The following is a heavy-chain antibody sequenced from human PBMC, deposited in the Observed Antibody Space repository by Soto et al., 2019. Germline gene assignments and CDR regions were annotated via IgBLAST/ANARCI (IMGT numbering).Heavy chain of an antibody. V-gene: IGHV3-21*01. CDR3: ARGYSSIEVVGILPDVFDI. CDR1: GFTFSSYS. D-gene: IGHD6-19*01. Sequence: GGSLRLSCAASGFTFSSYSMNWVRQAPGKGLEWVSSISSSSSYIYYADSVKGRFTISRDNAKNSLYLQMNSLRAEDTAVYYWARGYSSIEVVGILPDVFDIWGKGTRVTVSS. CDR2: ISSSSSYI. J-gene: IGHJ3*02.